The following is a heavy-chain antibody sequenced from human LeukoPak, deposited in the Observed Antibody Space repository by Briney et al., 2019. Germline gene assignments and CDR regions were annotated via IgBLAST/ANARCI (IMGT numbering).Heavy chain of an antibody. CDR2: INDDSIDI. CDR3: ARGSGSSDWMIDY. CDR1: GFTFSDYS. D-gene: IGHD3-10*01. Sequence: PGGSLRLSCAASGFTFSDYSVTWVRQAPGKGLEWVSNINDDSIDIYYADSVKGRFTISRDNAKNSLYLQMNSLRDEDTAMYYCARGSGSSDWMIDYWGQGTLVTVSS. J-gene: IGHJ4*02. V-gene: IGHV3-48*02.